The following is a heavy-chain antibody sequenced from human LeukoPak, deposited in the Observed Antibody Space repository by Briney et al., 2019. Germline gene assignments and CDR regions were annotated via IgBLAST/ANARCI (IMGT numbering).Heavy chain of an antibody. V-gene: IGHV4-39*01. J-gene: IGHJ5*02. CDR3: ARVESPYGGWFDP. Sequence: PSETLSLTCTVSGGSISSSSYYWGWIRQPPGKGLEWIGSTYYSGSTYYNPSLKSRVTISVDTSKNQFSLKLSSVTAADTAVYYCARVESPYGGWFDPWGQGTLVTVSS. CDR1: GGSISSSSYY. D-gene: IGHD4-17*01. CDR2: TYYSGST.